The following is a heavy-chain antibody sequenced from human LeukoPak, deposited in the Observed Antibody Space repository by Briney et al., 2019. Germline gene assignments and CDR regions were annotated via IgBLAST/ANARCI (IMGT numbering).Heavy chain of an antibody. D-gene: IGHD2-15*01. Sequence: KPSQTLSLTCTVSGASISSGGDYWSWIPQQPGKGLGGIGCIYYSGSTYYNPYLKSRVTISVYTSKIQFSLKLSSVTAADTAVYYCARDPDSTVDFDIWGQGTMVTVSS. V-gene: IGHV4-31*03. CDR2: IYYSGST. CDR3: ARDPDSTVDFDI. CDR1: GASISSGGDY. J-gene: IGHJ3*02.